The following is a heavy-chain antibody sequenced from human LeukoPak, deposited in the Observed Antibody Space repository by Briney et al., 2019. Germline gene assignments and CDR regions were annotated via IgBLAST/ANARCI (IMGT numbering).Heavy chain of an antibody. V-gene: IGHV3-21*01. CDR1: GLAFSAYK. J-gene: IGHJ4*02. Sequence: GGSLRLSCAASGLAFSAYKMHWVRQAPRKGLEWVSSISSSSSYIYYADSVKGRFTISRDNAKNSLYLQMNSLRAEDTAVYYCARKYSSSHKIDYWGQGTLVTVSS. CDR2: ISSSSSYI. CDR3: ARKYSSSHKIDY. D-gene: IGHD6-13*01.